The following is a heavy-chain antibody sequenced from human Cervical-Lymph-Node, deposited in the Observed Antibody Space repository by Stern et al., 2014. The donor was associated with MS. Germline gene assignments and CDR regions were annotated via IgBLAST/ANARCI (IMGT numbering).Heavy chain of an antibody. CDR3: TGGYDMSPFDY. J-gene: IGHJ4*02. CDR2: ISHDGSDK. V-gene: IGHV3-30*03. CDR1: GSIFTNHG. Sequence: VQLVESVGGVVQPGRSLRLSCVASGSIFTNHGMHWVRQAPGKGLEWVAVISHDGSDKYYRDSVKGRFTISRDNSKTTLYLQIHTLRPEDTAVYYCTGGYDMSPFDYWGQGTLVTVSS. D-gene: IGHD5-12*01.